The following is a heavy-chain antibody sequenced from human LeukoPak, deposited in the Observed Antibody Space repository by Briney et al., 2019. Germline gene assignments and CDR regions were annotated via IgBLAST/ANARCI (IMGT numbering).Heavy chain of an antibody. CDR3: ARGYGGNYFDY. V-gene: IGHV3-53*01. CDR1: AFTVSNNY. D-gene: IGHD4-23*01. CDR2: IYSSGDT. Sequence: GGSLRLSCAASAFTVSNNYMTWLRQAPGKGLEWVSTIYSSGDTYSADSVKGRFSVSRDNFDNMLFLQMNNLTGEHTAVYYCARGYGGNYFDYWGQGTLVTVSS. J-gene: IGHJ4*02.